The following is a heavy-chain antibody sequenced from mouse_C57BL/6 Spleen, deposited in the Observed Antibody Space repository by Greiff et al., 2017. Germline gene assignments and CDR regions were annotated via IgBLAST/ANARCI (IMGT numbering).Heavy chain of an antibody. CDR2: IDPSDSET. CDR3: ARGDYGNFWFAY. Sequence: QVQLQQPGAELVRPGSSVKLSCKASGYTFTSYWMHWVKQRPIQGLEWIGNIDPSDSETHYNQKFKDKATLTVDKSSSTAYMQLSSLTSEDSAVYYGARGDYGNFWFAYWCQGTLVTVSA. D-gene: IGHD2-1*01. CDR1: GYTFTSYW. J-gene: IGHJ3*01. V-gene: IGHV1-52*01.